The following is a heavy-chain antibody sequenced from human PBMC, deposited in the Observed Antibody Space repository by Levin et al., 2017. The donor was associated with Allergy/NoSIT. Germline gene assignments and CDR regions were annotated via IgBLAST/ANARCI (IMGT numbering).Heavy chain of an antibody. D-gene: IGHD2-2*01. V-gene: IGHV4-31*03. Sequence: RTSETLSLTCTVSGGSISSGGYYWSWIRQHPGKGLEWIGYIYYSGSTYYNPSLKSRVTISVDTSKNQFSLKLSSVTAADTAVYYCARGRVPAGGWFDPWGQGTLVTVSS. CDR1: GGSISSGGYY. CDR2: IYYSGST. J-gene: IGHJ5*02. CDR3: ARGRVPAGGWFDP.